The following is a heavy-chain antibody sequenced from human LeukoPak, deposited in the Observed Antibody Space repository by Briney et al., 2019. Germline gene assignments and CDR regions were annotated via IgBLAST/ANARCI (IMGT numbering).Heavy chain of an antibody. CDR3: AHAPGYYYGSGSYYYYGMDV. V-gene: IGHV2-5*01. CDR2: IYWNDDK. Sequence: SGPTLVNPTQTLTLTCTFSGFSLSTRGVGVGWIRQPPGKALEWLALIYWNDDKRYSPSLKSRLTITKDTSKNQVVLTMTNMDPVDTATYYCAHAPGYYYGSGSYYYYGMDVWGQGTTVTVSS. J-gene: IGHJ6*02. D-gene: IGHD3-10*01. CDR1: GFSLSTRGVG.